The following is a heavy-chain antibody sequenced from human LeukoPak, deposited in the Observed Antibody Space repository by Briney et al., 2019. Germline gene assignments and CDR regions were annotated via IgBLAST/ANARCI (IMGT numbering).Heavy chain of an antibody. CDR1: GFTFSSYS. J-gene: IGHJ3*02. CDR2: ISSSSSYI. Sequence: GGSLRLSCAASGFTFSSYSMNWVRQAPRKGLEWVSSISSSSSYIYYADSVKGRFTISRDNAKNSLYLQMNSLRAEDTAVYYCARETTVIPLPDAFDIWGQGTMVTVSS. CDR3: ARETTVIPLPDAFDI. D-gene: IGHD4-17*01. V-gene: IGHV3-21*01.